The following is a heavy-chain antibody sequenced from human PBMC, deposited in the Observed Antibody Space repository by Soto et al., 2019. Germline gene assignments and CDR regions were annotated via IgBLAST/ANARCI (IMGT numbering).Heavy chain of an antibody. V-gene: IGHV3-74*01. CDR2: IKFDGSST. CDR1: GFTFSTSW. Sequence: EVQLVESGGGLVQPGGSLRLSCAASGFTFSTSWMHWVRQAPGKGLLWVSRIKFDGSSTYYEDAVKVRFNISRDDAKKTLSRKMNVLRVDDTAVYYCGRGAKKVDAMDVWGQGTTVTVSS. CDR3: GRGAKKVDAMDV. J-gene: IGHJ6*02.